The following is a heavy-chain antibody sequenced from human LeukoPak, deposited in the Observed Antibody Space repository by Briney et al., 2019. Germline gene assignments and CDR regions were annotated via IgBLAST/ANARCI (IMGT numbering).Heavy chain of an antibody. CDR3: ARGHDY. CDR1: GFTFSSYG. J-gene: IGHJ4*02. Sequence: GRSLRLSCAASGFTFSSYGMHWVRQAPGKGLEWVAVIWYDGSSKYYADSVKGRFTISRDNSKNTLYLQMNSLRAEDTAVYYCARGHDYWGQGTLVTVSS. V-gene: IGHV3-33*01. CDR2: IWYDGSSK.